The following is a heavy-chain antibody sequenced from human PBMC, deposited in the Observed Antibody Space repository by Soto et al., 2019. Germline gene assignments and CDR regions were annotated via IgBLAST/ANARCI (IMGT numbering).Heavy chain of an antibody. D-gene: IGHD5-18*01. Sequence: VQLLESGGGLVQPGGSLRLSCAASGFTFSSYAMSWVRQAPGKGLEWMGGIIPIFGTANYAQKFQGRVTITADESTSTAYMELSSLRSEDTAVYYCATLWSEPLGDYWGQGTLVTVSS. CDR2: IIPIFGTA. CDR3: ATLWSEPLGDY. J-gene: IGHJ4*02. CDR1: GFTFSSYA. V-gene: IGHV1-69*01.